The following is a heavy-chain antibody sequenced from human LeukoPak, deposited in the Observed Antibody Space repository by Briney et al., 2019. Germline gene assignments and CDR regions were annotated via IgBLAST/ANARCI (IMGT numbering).Heavy chain of an antibody. Sequence: PSETLSLTCTVSGGSISSNYYWSWIRQPAGKGLEYIGRIYNSGITNYNPSLKSRVTISVDTSKNQFSLKLISVTAADTAVYYCARGQGATVPQVGKNWFDPWGQGTRVIVSS. CDR3: ARGQGATVPQVGKNWFDP. CDR1: GGSISSNYY. J-gene: IGHJ5*02. D-gene: IGHD1-26*01. V-gene: IGHV4-4*07. CDR2: IYNSGIT.